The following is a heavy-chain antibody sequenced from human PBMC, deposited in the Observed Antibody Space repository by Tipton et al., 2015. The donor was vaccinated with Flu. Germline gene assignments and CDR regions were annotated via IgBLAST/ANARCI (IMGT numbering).Heavy chain of an antibody. CDR2: INWNSDSI. J-gene: IGHJ4*02. V-gene: IGHV3-9*01. CDR3: AKDISPRTKTSNLIDY. D-gene: IGHD2-8*01. CDR1: GFTFDDYA. Sequence: SLRLSCAASGFTFDDYAMHWVRQAPAKGLEWVSGINWNSDSIGYADSVKGRFTISRDNAKDSLYLQMHSLRPEDTALYYCAKDISPRTKTSNLIDYWGQGTLVTVSS.